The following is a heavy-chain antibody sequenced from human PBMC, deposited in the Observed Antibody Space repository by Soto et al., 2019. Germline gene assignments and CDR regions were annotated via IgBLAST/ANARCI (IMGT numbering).Heavy chain of an antibody. V-gene: IGHV3-23*01. Sequence: XGSLRLSCAASGFTFSSYAMSWVRQAPGKGLEWVSAISGSGGSTYYADSVKGRFTISRDNSKNTLYLQMNSLRAEDTAVYYCAKEGLYDSSGSPPRVFDYWGQGTLVTVSS. D-gene: IGHD3-22*01. CDR2: ISGSGGST. J-gene: IGHJ4*02. CDR1: GFTFSSYA. CDR3: AKEGLYDSSGSPPRVFDY.